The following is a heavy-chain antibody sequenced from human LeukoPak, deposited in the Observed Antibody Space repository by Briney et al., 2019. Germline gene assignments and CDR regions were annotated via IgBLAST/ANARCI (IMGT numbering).Heavy chain of an antibody. D-gene: IGHD5-12*01. CDR2: ISSSSSYT. CDR1: GFTFSSYS. CDR3: ARDRFRYSGYDSAFDI. J-gene: IGHJ3*02. Sequence: GGSLRLSCAASGFTFSSYSMNWVRQAPGKGLEWVSSISSSSSYTYYADSVKGRFTISRDNAKNSLYLQMNSLRAEDTAVYYCARDRFRYSGYDSAFDIWGQGTMVTVSS. V-gene: IGHV3-21*01.